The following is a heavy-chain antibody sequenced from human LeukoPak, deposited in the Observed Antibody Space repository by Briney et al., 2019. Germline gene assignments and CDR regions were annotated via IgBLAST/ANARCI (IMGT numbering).Heavy chain of an antibody. CDR3: ARVRSGYYDFWSGYLYYPNWFDP. Sequence: PSETLSLTCTVPGGSISSGDYYWSWIRQPPGKGLEWIGYIYYSGSTYYNPSLKSRVTISVDTSKNQFSLKLSSVTAADTAVYYCARVRSGYYDFWSGYLYYPNWFDPWGQGTLVTVSS. CDR2: IYYSGST. CDR1: GGSISSGDYY. D-gene: IGHD3-3*01. J-gene: IGHJ5*02. V-gene: IGHV4-30-4*08.